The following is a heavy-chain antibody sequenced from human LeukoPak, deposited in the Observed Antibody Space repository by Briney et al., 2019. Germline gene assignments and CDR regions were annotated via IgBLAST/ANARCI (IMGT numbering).Heavy chain of an antibody. CDR3: ARDRGVATIYDY. Sequence: SETLSLTCAVSGASIVTDIWGAWVRQSPLKGLEWIGEIYHSGVTNYNPSLKSRVTMSVDTSKNHFSLKLSSVTAADTAVYYCARDRGVATIYDYWGQGTLVTVSS. CDR1: GASIVTDIW. CDR2: IYHSGVT. D-gene: IGHD5-12*01. V-gene: IGHV4-4*02. J-gene: IGHJ4*02.